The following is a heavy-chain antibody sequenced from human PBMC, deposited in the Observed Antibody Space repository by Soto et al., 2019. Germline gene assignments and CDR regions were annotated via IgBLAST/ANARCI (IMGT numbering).Heavy chain of an antibody. Sequence: QVQLQESGPGLVKPSETLSLTCTVSGGSISSYYWSWIRQPPGTGLEWIGYIYYSGSTNYNPSLKSRVTISVDTSKNQFSLKLSSVTAADTAVYYCARRYGSAFDIWGQGTMVTVSS. D-gene: IGHD3-10*01. CDR3: ARRYGSAFDI. CDR1: GGSISSYY. CDR2: IYYSGST. V-gene: IGHV4-59*01. J-gene: IGHJ3*02.